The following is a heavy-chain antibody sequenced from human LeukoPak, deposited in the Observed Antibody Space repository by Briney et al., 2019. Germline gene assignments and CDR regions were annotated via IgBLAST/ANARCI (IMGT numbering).Heavy chain of an antibody. D-gene: IGHD6-13*01. J-gene: IGHJ3*02. CDR1: GGSISSYY. CDR2: IYTSGST. CDR3: ARDLPGIAAAGASPMWALEAFHI. Sequence: SETLSLTCTVSGGSISSYYWSWIRQPAGKGLEWIGRIYTSGSTNYNPSLKSRVTMSVDTSKNQFSLKLSSVTAADTAVYYCARDLPGIAAAGASPMWALEAFHIWGQGTMVTVSS. V-gene: IGHV4-4*07.